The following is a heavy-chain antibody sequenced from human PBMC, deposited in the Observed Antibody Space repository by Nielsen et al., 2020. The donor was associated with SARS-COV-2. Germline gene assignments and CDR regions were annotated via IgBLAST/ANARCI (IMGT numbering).Heavy chain of an antibody. J-gene: IGHJ4*02. Sequence: SETLSLTCAVSGGSISSGGYSWSWIRQPPGKGLEWIGYIYHSGSTYYNPSLKSRVTISVDRSKNQFSLKLSSVTAAVTAVYYCARGRGPIDYWGQGTLVTVSS. CDR2: IYHSGST. V-gene: IGHV4-30-2*01. D-gene: IGHD3-10*01. CDR3: ARGRGPIDY. CDR1: GGSISSGGYS.